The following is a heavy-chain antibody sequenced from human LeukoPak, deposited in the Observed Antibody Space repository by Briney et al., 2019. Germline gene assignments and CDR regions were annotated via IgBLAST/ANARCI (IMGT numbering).Heavy chain of an antibody. CDR3: AREQSGTRGWYAVDY. CDR2: MRPDGDRT. D-gene: IGHD6-19*01. J-gene: IGHJ4*02. V-gene: IGHV3-23*01. CDR1: GFTFSTYA. Sequence: HPGGCLRLSCAASGFTFSTYAITWVRQGPGKGLEWVSAMRPDGDRTYYANSVRGRFTISRNNSKDTVYLQINGLRVEDTAVYYCAREQSGTRGWYAVDYWGQGTLVTVSS.